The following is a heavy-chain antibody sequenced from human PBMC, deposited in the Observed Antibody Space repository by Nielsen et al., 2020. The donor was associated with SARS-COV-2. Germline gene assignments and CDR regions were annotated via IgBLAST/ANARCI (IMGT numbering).Heavy chain of an antibody. CDR1: GGSISSYY. CDR3: ARDLFLDYGDYYFDY. CDR2: IYYSGST. J-gene: IGHJ4*02. V-gene: IGHV4-59*01. D-gene: IGHD4-17*01. Sequence: SETLSLTCTVSGGSISSYYWSWIRQPPGKGLEWIGYIYYSGSTNYNPSLKSRVTISVDTSKNQFSLKLSSVTAADTAVYYCARDLFLDYGDYYFDYWGQGTLVTVSS.